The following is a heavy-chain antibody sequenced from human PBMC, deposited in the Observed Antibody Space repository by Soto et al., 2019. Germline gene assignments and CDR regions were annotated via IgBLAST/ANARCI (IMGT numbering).Heavy chain of an antibody. CDR1: GGTFSRYG. CDR3: ARTYYQWEALHEFDF. Sequence: QVQLVQSGAEVKKPGSSVKVSCTASGGTFSRYGFTWVRQAPGQGFQWMGGIIPIFGTTHYEQNFQGRLSITADESTSTVYMELSSLSSDDTAIYFCARTYYQWEALHEFDFWGQGTLVTVSS. CDR2: IIPIFGTT. J-gene: IGHJ4*02. D-gene: IGHD1-26*01. V-gene: IGHV1-69*01.